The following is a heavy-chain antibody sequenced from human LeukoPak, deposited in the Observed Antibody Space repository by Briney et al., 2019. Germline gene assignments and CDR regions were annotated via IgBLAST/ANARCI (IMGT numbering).Heavy chain of an antibody. CDR3: ARREGLDGDTAMVYFDY. CDR2: IYPGDSDT. D-gene: IGHD5-18*01. J-gene: IGHJ4*02. Sequence: GESLQISCKGSGYSFTSYWIGWVRQMPGKGLEWMGIIYPGDSDTRYSPSFQGQVTISADKSISTAYLQWSSLKASDTAMYYCARREGLDGDTAMVYFDYWGQGTLVTVSS. CDR1: GYSFTSYW. V-gene: IGHV5-51*01.